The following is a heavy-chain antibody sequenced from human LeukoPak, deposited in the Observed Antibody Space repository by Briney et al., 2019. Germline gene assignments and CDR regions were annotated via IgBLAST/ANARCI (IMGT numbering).Heavy chain of an antibody. CDR3: AKVMYSSSWNFDY. CDR1: GFTFSSYG. D-gene: IGHD6-13*01. Sequence: GGSLRLSCAASGFTFSSYGMHWVRQAPGKGLEWVAFIRYDGSNTYYADSVKGRFTISRDNSKNTLYLQMNSLRAEDTAVYYCAKVMYSSSWNFDYWGQGTLVTVSS. V-gene: IGHV3-30*02. J-gene: IGHJ4*02. CDR2: IRYDGSNT.